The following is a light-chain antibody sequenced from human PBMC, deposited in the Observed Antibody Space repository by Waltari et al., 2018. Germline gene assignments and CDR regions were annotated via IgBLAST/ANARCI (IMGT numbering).Light chain of an antibody. Sequence: EIVSTQSPATLSLSPGERATLSCRASQSVSSYLAWYQQKPGQAPRLLIYAAAHRATGIPARLSGIGSGTDFTLTISSLEPEDFAVYYCQQRSNWPPLTFGGGTKVEIK. CDR3: QQRSNWPPLT. J-gene: IGKJ4*01. CDR1: QSVSSY. CDR2: AAA. V-gene: IGKV3-11*01.